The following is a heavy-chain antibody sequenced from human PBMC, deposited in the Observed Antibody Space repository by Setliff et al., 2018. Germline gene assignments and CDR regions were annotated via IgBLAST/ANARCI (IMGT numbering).Heavy chain of an antibody. CDR3: ARDGHHVYYFDY. J-gene: IGHJ4*02. V-gene: IGHV3-74*01. CDR1: GFSFSNYW. CDR2: INSDGSST. Sequence: GGSLRLSCAASGFSFSNYWMHWVRQAPGKGLVWVSRINSDGSSTNYADSVKGQFTVSRDNAKNTLYLQMNSLRAEDTAVYYCARDGHHVYYFDYWGLGTLVTVSS.